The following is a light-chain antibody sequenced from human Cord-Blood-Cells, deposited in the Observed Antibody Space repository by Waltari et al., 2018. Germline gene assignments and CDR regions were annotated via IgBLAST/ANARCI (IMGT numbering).Light chain of an antibody. CDR1: HSFSSY. J-gene: IGKJ4*01. CDR3: QWRSNWPPT. V-gene: IGKV3-11*01. CDR2: DSS. Sequence: EIVLPPSPATLSLSQGETATLSSRASHSFSSYLAWDHQKPCQAPRLLIYDSSNRATWIPARFSGGGSGTDFTLTISSLWPEDFAVYYCQWRSNWPPTFGGGTKVEIK.